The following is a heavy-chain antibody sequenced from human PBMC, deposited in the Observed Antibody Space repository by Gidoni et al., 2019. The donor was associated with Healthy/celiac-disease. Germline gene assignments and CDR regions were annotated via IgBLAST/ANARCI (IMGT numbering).Heavy chain of an antibody. CDR2: IWYDGSNK. D-gene: IGHD3-3*01. CDR3: ARDKNYGGAYYDFWSGYPDFDY. V-gene: IGHV3-33*01. Sequence: QVQLVESGGGVVQPGRSLRLSCAASGFTFRSYVIHWVRQAPGKGLVWVAVIWYDGSNKYYADSVKGRFTISRDNSKNTLYLQMNSLRAEDTAVYYCARDKNYGGAYYDFWSGYPDFDYWGQGTLVTVSS. J-gene: IGHJ4*02. CDR1: GFTFRSYV.